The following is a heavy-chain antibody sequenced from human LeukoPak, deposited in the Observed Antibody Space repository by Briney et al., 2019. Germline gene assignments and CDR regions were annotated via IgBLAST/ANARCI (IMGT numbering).Heavy chain of an antibody. D-gene: IGHD4-17*01. J-gene: IGHJ3*01. Sequence: GSLRLSCTASGFAFTKYAMGWVRQAPGQGLERVTVMSESGDKTFYADSVEGRFTISRDNSKNMLFLQMNNLRAEDTALYYCAKVLYGAHDAFDVWGQGTTVTVSS. CDR3: AKVLYGAHDAFDV. CDR1: GFAFTKYA. CDR2: MSESGDKT. V-gene: IGHV3-23*01.